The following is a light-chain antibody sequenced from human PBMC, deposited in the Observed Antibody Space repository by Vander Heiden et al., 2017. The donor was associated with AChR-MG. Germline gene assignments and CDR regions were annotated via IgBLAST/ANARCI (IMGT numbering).Light chain of an antibody. CDR1: NPNLGSST. V-gene: IGLV1-44*01. CDR3: AAWDGSVNGPV. CDR2: DDN. Sequence: SVLTQPPSPSGTPRQRGTISCSGSNPNLGSSTVAWYQQVQGTAPKLLMYDDNQRPSGGPDRCSGSKSDTSAALAISGLQSEDEADYYCAAWDGSVNGPVFGGGTKVTVL. J-gene: IGLJ3*02.